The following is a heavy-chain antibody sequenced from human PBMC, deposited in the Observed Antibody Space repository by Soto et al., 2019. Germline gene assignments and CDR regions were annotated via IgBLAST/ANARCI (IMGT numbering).Heavy chain of an antibody. CDR1: GFTFSSYA. D-gene: IGHD6-6*01. Sequence: GGSLRLSCAASGFTFSSYAMHWVRQAPGKGLEWVAVISYDGSNKYYADSVKGRFTISRDNSKNTLYLQMNSLRAEDTAVYYCARAPAQLVDYWGQGPLVPVSS. CDR3: ARAPAQLVDY. V-gene: IGHV3-30*04. CDR2: ISYDGSNK. J-gene: IGHJ4*02.